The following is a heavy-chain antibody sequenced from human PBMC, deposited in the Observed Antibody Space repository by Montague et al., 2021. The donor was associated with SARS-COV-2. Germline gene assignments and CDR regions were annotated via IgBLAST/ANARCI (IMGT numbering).Heavy chain of an antibody. CDR1: GGSISSYY. CDR3: ARGFDY. V-gene: IGHV4-59*01. CDR2: IYYSGST. Sequence: SETLSLTCTVPGGSISSYYWSWIRQPPGKGLEWIGYIYYSGSTSYNPSLKSRVTISVDTSKNQFSLKPSSVTAADTAVYYCARGFDYWGQGTLVTVSS. J-gene: IGHJ4*02.